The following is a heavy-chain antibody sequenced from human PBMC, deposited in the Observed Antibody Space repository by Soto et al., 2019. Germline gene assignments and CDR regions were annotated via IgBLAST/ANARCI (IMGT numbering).Heavy chain of an antibody. CDR1: GGSISSSSYY. CDR3: ASPKIAFYNWFDP. J-gene: IGHJ5*02. V-gene: IGHV4-39*01. CDR2: IYYSGST. D-gene: IGHD3-3*02. Sequence: SETLSLTCTVSGGSISSSSYYWGWIRQPPGKGLEWIGSIYYSGSTYYNPSLKSRVTISVDTSRNHFSLKLSSVTAADTAVYYCASPKIAFYNWFDPWGQGTLVT.